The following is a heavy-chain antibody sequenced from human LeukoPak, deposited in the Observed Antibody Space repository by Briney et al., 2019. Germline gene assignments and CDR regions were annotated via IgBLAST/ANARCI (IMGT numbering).Heavy chain of an antibody. CDR3: ARDLNPQSIGMRAFDI. J-gene: IGHJ3*02. D-gene: IGHD1-14*01. V-gene: IGHV1-46*01. CDR1: GYTFTNFY. CDR2: INPTTGST. Sequence: ASVKVSCKASGYTFTNFYLHWVRQAPGQGLEWMGIINPTTGSTTYTQKLQGRVTMTRDMSTSTVYMELSSLRSEDTAVYFCARDLNPQSIGMRAFDIWGQGTMVTASS.